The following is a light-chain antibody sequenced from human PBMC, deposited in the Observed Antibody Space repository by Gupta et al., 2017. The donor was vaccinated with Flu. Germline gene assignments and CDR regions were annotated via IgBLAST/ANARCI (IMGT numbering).Light chain of an antibody. CDR1: PSRRIKNGIYL. J-gene: IGKJ2*02. CDR2: EGS. V-gene: IGKV2D-30*01. CDR3: MRGTHPWT. Sequence: PVTLGPPVYNHRSVRPSRRIKNGIYLFDLVQQRPGQTPRRIIYEGSKSDFWVPDRFSGSGSGTDFTLKSSRGEDEDVGVYYGMRGTHPWTFGQGTMLEI.